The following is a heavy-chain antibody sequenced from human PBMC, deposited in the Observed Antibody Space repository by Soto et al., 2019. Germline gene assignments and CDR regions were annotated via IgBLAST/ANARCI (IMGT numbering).Heavy chain of an antibody. CDR1: GGTFSSYA. Sequence: QVQLVQSGAEVKKPGSSVKVSCKASGGTFSSYAISWVRQAPGQGLEWMGGIIPIFGTANYAQKLQGRVTMTTDTSTSTAYMELRSLRSDDTAVYYCARDSAAFGSSGAEWGQGTLVTVSS. CDR3: ARDSAAFGSSGAE. D-gene: IGHD6-13*01. CDR2: IIPIFGTA. V-gene: IGHV1-69*06. J-gene: IGHJ4*02.